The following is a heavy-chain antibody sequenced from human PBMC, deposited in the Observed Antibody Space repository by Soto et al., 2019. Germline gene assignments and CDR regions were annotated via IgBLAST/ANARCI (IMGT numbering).Heavy chain of an antibody. CDR1: GGSFSGYY. CDR3: ARDKITGLFDY. D-gene: IGHD2-8*02. V-gene: IGHV4-34*01. J-gene: IGHJ4*02. Sequence: SETLSLTCAVYGGSFSGYYWTWIRQPPGTGLEWIGEINHSGSTNYNPSLKSRVTISVDTSKNQFSLKLTSVTAADTAVYYCARDKITGLFDYWGKGTLAPVS. CDR2: INHSGST.